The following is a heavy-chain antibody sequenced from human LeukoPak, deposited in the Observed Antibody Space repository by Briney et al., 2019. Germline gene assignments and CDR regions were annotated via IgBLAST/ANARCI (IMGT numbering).Heavy chain of an antibody. CDR3: ARGDASGRPGIAFDY. CDR1: GGSISNNY. CDR2: FHDSEST. J-gene: IGHJ4*02. D-gene: IGHD1-26*01. V-gene: IGHV4-59*01. Sequence: SETLSLTCNVSGGSISNNYWSWNRQPPGKGLEWIGYFHDSESTNYNPSLKSRVSISVDTSKKQVSLKLSSVTAADTAVYYCARGDASGRPGIAFDYWGQGTLVTVSS.